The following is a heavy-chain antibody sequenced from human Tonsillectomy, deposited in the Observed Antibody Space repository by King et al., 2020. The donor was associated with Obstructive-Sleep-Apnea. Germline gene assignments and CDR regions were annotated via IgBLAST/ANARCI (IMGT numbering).Heavy chain of an antibody. Sequence: VQLVESGGGLVKPGRSLRLSCAASGFTFDDYAMHWVRQAPGKGLEWVSGISWNSGSIGYADSVKGRFTISRDNAKSSLYLQMNSLRAEDTALYYCARGHYDSSGLYVYFDYWGQGTLVTVSS. D-gene: IGHD3-22*01. V-gene: IGHV3-9*01. J-gene: IGHJ4*02. CDR1: GFTFDDYA. CDR3: ARGHYDSSGLYVYFDY. CDR2: ISWNSGSI.